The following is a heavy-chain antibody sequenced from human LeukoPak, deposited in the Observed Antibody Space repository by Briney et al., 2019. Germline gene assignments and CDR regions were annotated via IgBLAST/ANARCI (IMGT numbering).Heavy chain of an antibody. CDR1: GASVTSGGFY. J-gene: IGHJ5*02. V-gene: IGHV4-39*01. Sequence: PSETLSLTCTVSGASVTSGGFYWGSLRQSPGKVLQWIATVYYTGSTYYNPSLKSRVTISIDTSKNQFSLNLRSLIAADTAVYYCARHSGSGSLSRPFDTCGRGTLVTVSS. CDR2: VYYTGST. CDR3: ARHSGSGSLSRPFDT. D-gene: IGHD3-10*01.